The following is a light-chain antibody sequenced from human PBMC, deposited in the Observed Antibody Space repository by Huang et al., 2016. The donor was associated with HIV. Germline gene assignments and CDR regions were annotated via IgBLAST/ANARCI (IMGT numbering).Light chain of an antibody. J-gene: IGKJ1*01. CDR1: QSVAKH. CDR3: HHYSNWPPTWT. Sequence: EIVMTQSPATLSVSPGERATLSYRASQSVAKHFAWYQQKPGQAPRLLIYGASTRATGIPARFRCSGSGTEFTLTISSLQSEDFAVYYCHHYSNWPPTWTFGQGTKVEIK. CDR2: GAS. V-gene: IGKV3-15*01.